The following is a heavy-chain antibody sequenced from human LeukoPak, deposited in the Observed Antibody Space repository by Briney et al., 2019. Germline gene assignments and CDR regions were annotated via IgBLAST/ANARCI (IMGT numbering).Heavy chain of an antibody. CDR1: GGTFSSYA. V-gene: IGHV1-69*04. CDR2: IIPILGIA. D-gene: IGHD3-10*01. CDR3: ARVPNYGSGPTWFDP. Sequence: ASVKVSCKASGGTFSSYAISWVRQAPGQGLEWMGRIIPILGIANYAQKFQGRVTTTADKSTSTAYMELSSLRSEDTAVYYCARVPNYGSGPTWFDPWGQGTLVTVSS. J-gene: IGHJ5*02.